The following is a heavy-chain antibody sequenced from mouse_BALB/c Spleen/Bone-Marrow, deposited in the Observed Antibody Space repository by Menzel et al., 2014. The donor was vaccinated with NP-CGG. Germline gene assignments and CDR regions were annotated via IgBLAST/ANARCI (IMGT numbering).Heavy chain of an antibody. V-gene: IGHV1-82*01. Sequence: QVQLRQSGPELVKPGASVKISCKASGYAFSSSWMNWVKQRPGQGLEWIGRIYPGDGDTNYNGEFKGKATLTADKSSSTAYMQLSSLTSVDSAVYFCARGGNSWYFDVWGAGTTVTVSS. CDR2: IYPGDGDT. D-gene: IGHD2-1*01. CDR3: ARGGNSWYFDV. CDR1: GYAFSSSW. J-gene: IGHJ1*01.